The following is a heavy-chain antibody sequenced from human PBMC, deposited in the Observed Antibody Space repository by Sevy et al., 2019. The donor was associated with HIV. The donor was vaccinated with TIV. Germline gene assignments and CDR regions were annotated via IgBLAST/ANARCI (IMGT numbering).Heavy chain of an antibody. J-gene: IGHJ4*02. V-gene: IGHV3-74*01. Sequence: GGSLRLSCAASGFTFNTYWMHWVRQAPGKGLIWVSCVNTDGTFTTYADSVKGRFTISRDNAKNTVYLQMNSLRVEDTAVYHCARGTRDWAGIDYWGQGTLVTVSS. CDR3: ARGTRDWAGIDY. D-gene: IGHD2-8*01. CDR2: VNTDGTFT. CDR1: GFTFNTYW.